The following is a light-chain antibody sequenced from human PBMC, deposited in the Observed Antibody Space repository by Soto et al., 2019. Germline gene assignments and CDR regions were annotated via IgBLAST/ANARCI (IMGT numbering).Light chain of an antibody. J-gene: IGLJ2*01. CDR2: DNN. CDR3: GTWDSSLSIVV. Sequence: QSVLTQPPSVSAAPGQKVAISCSGSSSNIGDNYVSWYQHVPGTAPRLLIYDNNKRPSGIPDRFSGSKSGTTATLGITGLQTADEADYFCGTWDSSLSIVVFGGGTKLTVL. V-gene: IGLV1-51*01. CDR1: SSNIGDNY.